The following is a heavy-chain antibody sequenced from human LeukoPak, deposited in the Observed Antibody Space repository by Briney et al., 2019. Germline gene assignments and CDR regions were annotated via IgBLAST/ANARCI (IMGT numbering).Heavy chain of an antibody. V-gene: IGHV4-34*01. J-gene: IGHJ4*02. CDR1: GGSFSGYY. Sequence: SETLSLTCAVCGGSFSGYYWSWIRQPPGKGLEWIGEINHSGSTNYNPSLKNRVTMSVDTSKNQFSLKLNSVTATDTAVYCARQGRSNWFWNYWGQGTLVTVSS. CDR2: INHSGST. CDR3: ARQGRSNWFWNY. D-gene: IGHD6-13*01.